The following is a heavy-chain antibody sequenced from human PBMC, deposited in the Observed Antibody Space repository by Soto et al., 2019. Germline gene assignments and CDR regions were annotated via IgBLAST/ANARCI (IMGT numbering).Heavy chain of an antibody. J-gene: IGHJ4*02. CDR1: GFTFSSYA. CDR2: ISGSGGST. CDR3: AKDRWRSSSFWGRSGPTHLDY. Sequence: GGSLRLSCAASGFTFSSYAMSWVRQAPGKGLEWVSAISGSGGSTYNADSVKGRFTISRDNSKNTLYLQMNSLRAEDTAVYYCAKDRWRSSSFWGRSGPTHLDYWGQGTLVTVSS. D-gene: IGHD6-6*01. V-gene: IGHV3-23*01.